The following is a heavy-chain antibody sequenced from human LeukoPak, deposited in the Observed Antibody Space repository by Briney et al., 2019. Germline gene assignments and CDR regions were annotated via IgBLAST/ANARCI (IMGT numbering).Heavy chain of an antibody. CDR1: GFTFTSYA. V-gene: IGHV3-53*01. CDR3: ARLRGYCSTNTCYPLGY. Sequence: SGGSLRLSCAASGFTFTSYAMSWVRQVPGKGLEWVSVIYSGDTAFYADSVKGRFTVSRDNSRNTLYLQMNSLRAEDTAMYYCARLRGYCSTNTCYPLGYWGQGTLVTVSS. CDR2: IYSGDTA. D-gene: IGHD2-2*01. J-gene: IGHJ4*02.